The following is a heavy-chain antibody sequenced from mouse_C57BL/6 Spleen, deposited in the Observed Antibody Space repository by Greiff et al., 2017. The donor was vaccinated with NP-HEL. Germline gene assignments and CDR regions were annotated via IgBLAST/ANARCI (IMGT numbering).Heavy chain of an antibody. D-gene: IGHD2-3*01. CDR2: INPSSGYT. CDR1: GYTFTSYW. J-gene: IGHJ4*01. V-gene: IGHV1-7*01. Sequence: QVHVKQSGAELAKPGASVKLSCKASGYTFTSYWMHWVKQRPGQGLEWIGYINPSSGYTKYNQKFKDKATLTADKSSSTAYMQLSSLTYEDSAVYYCARRYDGYLYYAMDYWGQGTSVTVSS. CDR3: ARRYDGYLYYAMDY.